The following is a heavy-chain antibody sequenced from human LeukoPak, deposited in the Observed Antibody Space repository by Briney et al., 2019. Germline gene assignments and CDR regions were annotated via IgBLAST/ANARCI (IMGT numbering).Heavy chain of an antibody. Sequence: GESLKISCKGSGYSFTSYWIGWVRQMPGKGLEWMGSIFPGDSDTRYSPSFQSQVTISADKSISTAYLQWSSLKASDTAMYYCARHTRVHYYGSGSPENNWFDPWGQGTLVTVSS. J-gene: IGHJ5*02. CDR1: GYSFTSYW. CDR2: IFPGDSDT. CDR3: ARHTRVHYYGSGSPENNWFDP. D-gene: IGHD3-10*01. V-gene: IGHV5-51*01.